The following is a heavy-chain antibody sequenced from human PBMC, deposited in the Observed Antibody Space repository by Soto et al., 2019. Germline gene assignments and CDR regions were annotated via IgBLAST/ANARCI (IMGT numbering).Heavy chain of an antibody. J-gene: IGHJ3*02. Sequence: PSETLSLTCAVYGGPFSGYYWSWIRQPPGKGLEWIGEINHSGSTNYNPSLKSRVTISVDTSKNQFSLKLSSVTAADTAVYYCARGGGKLIVLMVYAIRGDFDIWGQGTMVTVSS. D-gene: IGHD2-8*01. CDR1: GGPFSGYY. CDR2: INHSGST. CDR3: ARGGGKLIVLMVYAIRGDFDI. V-gene: IGHV4-34*01.